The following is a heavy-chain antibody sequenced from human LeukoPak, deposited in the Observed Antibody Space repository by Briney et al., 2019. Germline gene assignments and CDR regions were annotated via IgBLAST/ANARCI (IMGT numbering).Heavy chain of an antibody. V-gene: IGHV1-2*02. D-gene: IGHD3-16*01. CDR3: ASAESHDYGET. Sequence: ASVKVSCEVSGYTFDGYYIHWVRQAPGQGLEWMGWIKPNSDDTHLAHKFQGRVTMARDTSLSTAYMELSRLRSDDTAICYCASAESHDYGETWGQGTLVTVSS. J-gene: IGHJ4*02. CDR1: GYTFDGYY. CDR2: IKPNSDDT.